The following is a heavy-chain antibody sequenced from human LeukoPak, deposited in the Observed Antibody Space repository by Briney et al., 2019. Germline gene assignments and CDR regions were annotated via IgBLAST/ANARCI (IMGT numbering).Heavy chain of an antibody. CDR3: ARAPSGVLSAAVGGDAFDI. J-gene: IGHJ3*02. CDR1: GFTFSSYG. D-gene: IGHD3-16*01. V-gene: IGHV3-33*01. CDR2: IWYNGNYK. Sequence: GGSLRLSCAASGFTFSSYGMHWVRQAPGKGLEWVAVIWYNGNYKYYADSVKGRFTISRDNSKSTLYLQMNSLGVEDTAVFYCARAPSGVLSAAVGGDAFDIWGQGTMVTVSS.